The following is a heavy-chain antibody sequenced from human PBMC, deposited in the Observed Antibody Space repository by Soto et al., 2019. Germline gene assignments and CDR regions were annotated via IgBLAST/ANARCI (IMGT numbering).Heavy chain of an antibody. CDR2: ISSSSSYI. CDR1: GFTFSSYS. J-gene: IGHJ3*02. D-gene: IGHD3-22*01. V-gene: IGHV3-21*01. Sequence: EVQLVESGGGLVKPGGSLRLSCAASGFTFSSYSMNWVRQAPGKWLEWVSCISSSSSYIDYADSVKGRFTISRDNAKNSLHLQMNSLRAEDTAVYYCATGQYYYDSSGYRFDIWGQGTMVTVSS. CDR3: ATGQYYYDSSGYRFDI.